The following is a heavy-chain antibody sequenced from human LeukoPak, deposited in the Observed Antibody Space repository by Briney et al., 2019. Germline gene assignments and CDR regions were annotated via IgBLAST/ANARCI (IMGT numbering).Heavy chain of an antibody. CDR2: INPSGGST. Sequence: ASVKVSCKASGYTFTSYYMRWVRQAPGQGLEWMGIINPSGGSTSYTQKFQGRVTMTRNTSISTAYMELSSLRSEDTAVYYCARRLKSGSYFYYYYYGMDVWGQGTTVTVSS. D-gene: IGHD1-26*01. V-gene: IGHV1-46*01. CDR1: GYTFTSYY. CDR3: ARRLKSGSYFYYYYYGMDV. J-gene: IGHJ6*02.